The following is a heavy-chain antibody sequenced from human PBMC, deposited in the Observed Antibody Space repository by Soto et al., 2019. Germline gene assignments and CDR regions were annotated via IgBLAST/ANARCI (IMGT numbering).Heavy chain of an antibody. CDR1: GFSLSTSGVG. CDR2: IHWNDAK. V-gene: IGHV2-5*01. J-gene: IGHJ6*02. CDR3: AHRRVGLGMDF. Sequence: QITLKESGPTLVKPTQTLTLTCSFSGFSLSTSGVGVGWIRQPPGQALQWLADIHWNDAKHYSPSLKSRLTITTDTSKNEVVLTVTNIDPVDTGTYFCAHRRVGLGMDFWGQGTTVTVSS. D-gene: IGHD2-15*01.